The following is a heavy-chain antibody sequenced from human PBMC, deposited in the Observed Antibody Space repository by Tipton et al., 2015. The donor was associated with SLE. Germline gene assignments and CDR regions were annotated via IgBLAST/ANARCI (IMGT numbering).Heavy chain of an antibody. CDR1: GGSISSHY. D-gene: IGHD5-24*01. V-gene: IGHV4-59*11. Sequence: TLSLTCTVSGGSISSHYWSWIRQPPGKGLEWIGYIYYSGSTNYNPSLKSRVTISVDTSKNQFSLKLSSVTAADTAVYYCARDRMANGFDYWGQGTLVTVSS. CDR2: IYYSGST. CDR3: ARDRMANGFDY. J-gene: IGHJ4*02.